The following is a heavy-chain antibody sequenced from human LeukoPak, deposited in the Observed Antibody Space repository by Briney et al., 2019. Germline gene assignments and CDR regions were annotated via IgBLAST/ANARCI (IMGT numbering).Heavy chain of an antibody. D-gene: IGHD6-6*01. CDR2: ISHDGSYQ. Sequence: GGSLRLSCAASGFTFSGHAMHWVRQAPGKGLELLAYISHDGSYQYHVDSVKGRFTVSRDNSKNTLYLQMNSLSAEDSAVYYCARRSSSYYYYGMDVWGQGTTVTVSS. CDR3: ARRSSSYYYYGMDV. CDR1: GFTFSGHA. J-gene: IGHJ6*02. V-gene: IGHV3-30*03.